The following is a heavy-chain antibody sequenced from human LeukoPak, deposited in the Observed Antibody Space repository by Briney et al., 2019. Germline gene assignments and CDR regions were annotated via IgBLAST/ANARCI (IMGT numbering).Heavy chain of an antibody. CDR2: IYYSGST. V-gene: IGHV4-59*01. CDR3: ARHYGYYYYYYMDV. Sequence: PSETLSLTCTVSGGSISSYYWSWIRQPPGKGLEWIGYIYYSGSTNYNPPLKSRVTISVDTSKNQFSLKLSSVTAADTAVYYCARHYGYYYYYYMDVWGKGTTVTVSS. CDR1: GGSISSYY. D-gene: IGHD4-17*01. J-gene: IGHJ6*03.